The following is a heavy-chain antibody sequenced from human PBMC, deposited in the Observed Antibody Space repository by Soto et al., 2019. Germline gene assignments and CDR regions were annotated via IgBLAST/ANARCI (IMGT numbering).Heavy chain of an antibody. CDR2: ISSDGSNK. J-gene: IGHJ4*02. Sequence: QVQLVESGGGVVQPGRSLRLSCAASGFTFSSYAMHWVRQAPGKGLEWVAVISSDGSNKYYADSVKGRFTISRDNCKNTLCLQMNSLRAEETAVYYCARDGPYSYGTFDYWGQGTLVTVSS. D-gene: IGHD5-18*01. V-gene: IGHV3-30-3*01. CDR1: GFTFSSYA. CDR3: ARDGPYSYGTFDY.